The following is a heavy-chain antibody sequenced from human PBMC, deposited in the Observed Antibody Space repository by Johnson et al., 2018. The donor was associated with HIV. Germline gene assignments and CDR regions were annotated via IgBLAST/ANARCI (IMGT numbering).Heavy chain of an antibody. V-gene: IGHV3-7*05. CDR1: GFTFITYW. CDR3: ATEPNAFDI. Sequence: VQLVESGGGVVQPGRSLRLSCAASGFTFITYWMSWVRQAPGKGLEWVANINQDASEKSYVDSVKGRFTISRDNANNSLSLQMNRLKTEDTAVYFCATEPNAFDIWGQGTLVTVSS. CDR2: INQDASEK. J-gene: IGHJ3*02.